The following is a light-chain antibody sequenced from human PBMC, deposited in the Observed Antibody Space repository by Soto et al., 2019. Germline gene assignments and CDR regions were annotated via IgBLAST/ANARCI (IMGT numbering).Light chain of an antibody. Sequence: DIQMTQSPSSLSASIGDRVTITCQASQSIATYVNWYQQKPGKAHTLLIYTDYVLQSGVASRLSGSGYETDFSLTISSLQSEDYATYFCQKSYRTPQITFGPGTRLEIK. J-gene: IGKJ5*01. CDR3: QKSYRTPQIT. CDR1: QSIATY. V-gene: IGKV1-39*01. CDR2: TDY.